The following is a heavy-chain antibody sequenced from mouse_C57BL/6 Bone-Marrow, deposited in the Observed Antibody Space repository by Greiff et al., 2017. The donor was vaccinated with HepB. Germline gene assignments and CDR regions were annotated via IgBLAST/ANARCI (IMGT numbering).Heavy chain of an antibody. CDR3: ASSTVVATWYFDV. CDR1: GFTFTDYY. J-gene: IGHJ1*03. Sequence: EVKLMESGGGLVQPGGSLSLSCAASGFTFTDYYMSWVRQPPGKALEWLGFIRNKANGYTTEYSASVKGRFTISRDNSQSILYLQMNALRAEDSATYYCASSTVVATWYFDVWGTGTTVTVSS. V-gene: IGHV7-3*01. CDR2: IRNKANGYTT. D-gene: IGHD1-1*01.